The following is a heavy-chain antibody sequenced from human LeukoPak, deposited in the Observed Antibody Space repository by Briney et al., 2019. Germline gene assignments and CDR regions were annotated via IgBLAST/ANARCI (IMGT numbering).Heavy chain of an antibody. D-gene: IGHD3-22*01. Sequence: GTSLRLSCAAPGISFSSHGMHWVRQAPGKGLEWVAVIWYDGSNIYYADSVKGRFTISRGNSKNTLYLQMNSLRAEDTALYYCARARNDYDSNGFSFLDYWGQGTLVTVSS. CDR1: GISFSSHG. CDR3: ARARNDYDSNGFSFLDY. J-gene: IGHJ4*02. CDR2: IWYDGSNI. V-gene: IGHV3-33*01.